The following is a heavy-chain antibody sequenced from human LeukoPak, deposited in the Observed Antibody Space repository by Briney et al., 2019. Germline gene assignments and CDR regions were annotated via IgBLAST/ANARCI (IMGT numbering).Heavy chain of an antibody. Sequence: HGESLKISCKGSGYCFTSYLIGWVRQMPGKVLELMGIIYPGDSDTRYSPSFQGQVTISADKSISTAYLQWSSLKASDTAMYYCARLREMATIDWGQGTLVTVSS. V-gene: IGHV5-51*01. CDR2: IYPGDSDT. CDR1: GYCFTSYL. D-gene: IGHD5-24*01. CDR3: ARLREMATID. J-gene: IGHJ4*02.